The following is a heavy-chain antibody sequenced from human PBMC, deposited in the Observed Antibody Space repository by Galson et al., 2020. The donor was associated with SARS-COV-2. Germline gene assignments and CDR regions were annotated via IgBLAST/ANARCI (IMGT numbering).Heavy chain of an antibody. J-gene: IGHJ4*02. CDR2: IYPGDSET. V-gene: IGHV5-51*01. CDR3: ARVRSGNYIYDY. CDR1: GYNFNSDW. D-gene: IGHD1-26*01. Sequence: KIGESLKISCKASGYNFNSDWICWVRQMPGKGLEWMGIIYPGDSETRYSLSFQGQVTMSADKSINTAYLQWSSLKASDTAMYFCARVRSGNYIYDYWGQGTLVTVSS.